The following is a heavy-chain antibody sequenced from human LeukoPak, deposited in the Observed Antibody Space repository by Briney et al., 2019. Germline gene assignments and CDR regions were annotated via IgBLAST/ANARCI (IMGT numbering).Heavy chain of an antibody. Sequence: PGGSLRLSCAASGVTFSSHAMNWVRHAPGKGLEWVSAISGSGGSTYYPDSVKGRFTISRDNSTNPLYLQMNSLRADDTAVYYCAKSSGYDTPFNWGQGTLVTVSS. CDR3: AKSSGYDTPFN. J-gene: IGHJ4*02. D-gene: IGHD5-12*01. V-gene: IGHV3-23*01. CDR1: GVTFSSHA. CDR2: ISGSGGST.